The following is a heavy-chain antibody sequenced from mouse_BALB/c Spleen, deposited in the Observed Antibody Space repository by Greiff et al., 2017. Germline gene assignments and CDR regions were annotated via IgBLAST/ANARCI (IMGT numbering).Heavy chain of an antibody. V-gene: IGHV3-1*02. J-gene: IGHJ3*01. D-gene: IGHD2-1*01. Sequence: EVQLQQSGPDLVKPSQSLSLTCTVTGYSITSGYSWPWIRQFPGNKLEWMGYIHYSGSTNYNPSLKSRISITRDTSKNQFFLQLNSVTTEDTATYYCARDGNPAWFAYWGQGTLVTVSA. CDR2: IHYSGST. CDR1: GYSITSGYS. CDR3: ARDGNPAWFAY.